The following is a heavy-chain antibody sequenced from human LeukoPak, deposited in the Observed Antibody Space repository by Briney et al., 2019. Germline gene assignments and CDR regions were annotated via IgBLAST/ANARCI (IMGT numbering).Heavy chain of an antibody. CDR1: GFTFSSYG. J-gene: IGHJ4*02. CDR2: ISGSGGST. Sequence: GGSLRLSCAASGFTFSSYGMHWVRQAPGKGLEWVSAISGSGGSTYYADSVKGRFTISRDNSKNTLYLQMNSLRAEDTAVYYCAKEYDYGDSGYWGQGTLVTVSS. CDR3: AKEYDYGDSGY. V-gene: IGHV3-23*01. D-gene: IGHD4-17*01.